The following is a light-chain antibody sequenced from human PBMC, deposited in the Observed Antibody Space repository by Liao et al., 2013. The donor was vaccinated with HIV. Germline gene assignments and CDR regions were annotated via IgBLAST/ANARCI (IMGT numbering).Light chain of an antibody. CDR2: QDY. J-gene: IGLJ3*02. V-gene: IGLV3-25*03. Sequence: SYEVTQPASVSVSPGQTATITCSGDKLGDKSVCWYQQRPGQSPVLVMYQDYKRPSGIPERFSGSSSGTTVTLTISGVQAEDEADYYCQSADSSGTCPVFGGGTKLTVL. CDR1: KLGDKS. CDR3: QSADSSGTCPV.